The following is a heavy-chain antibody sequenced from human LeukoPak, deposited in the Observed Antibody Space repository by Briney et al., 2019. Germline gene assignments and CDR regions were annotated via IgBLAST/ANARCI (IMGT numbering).Heavy chain of an antibody. CDR3: AREPLYNNGWQRHFDS. Sequence: GRSLRFSCAASGFTFSSYAVHWVRQAPGKGLEWVAVISYDGSNKYYADSVKGRFTISRDNSKNTLYLQMNSLRAEDTAVYYCAREPLYNNGWQRHFDSWGQGTLVTVSS. J-gene: IGHJ4*02. CDR2: ISYDGSNK. V-gene: IGHV3-30-3*01. CDR1: GFTFSSYA. D-gene: IGHD6-19*01.